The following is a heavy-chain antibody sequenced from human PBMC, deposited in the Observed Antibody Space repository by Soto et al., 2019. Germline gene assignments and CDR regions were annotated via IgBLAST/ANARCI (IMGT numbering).Heavy chain of an antibody. D-gene: IGHD6-25*01. J-gene: IGHJ3*02. V-gene: IGHV3-23*01. Sequence: PGGSLRLSCAAPGFTFGNYAMSWVRQAPGKGLEWVSGITGGGGSTNYADPVKGRFTISRDNSWNTLYLQLSSLRAEDTAVYYCAKLLAAAASWDAFDIWGQGTMVTVS. CDR2: ITGGGGST. CDR3: AKLLAAAASWDAFDI. CDR1: GFTFGNYA.